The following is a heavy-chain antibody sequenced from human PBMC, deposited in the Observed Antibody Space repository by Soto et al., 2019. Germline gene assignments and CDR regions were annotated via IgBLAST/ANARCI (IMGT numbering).Heavy chain of an antibody. V-gene: IGHV1-69*13. CDR3: ARGRLEPSTFPFDP. CDR1: GGTFSSYA. D-gene: IGHD1-1*01. J-gene: IGHJ5*02. CDR2: IIPIFGTA. Sequence: SAKVSCKASGGTFSSYAISWVRQAPGQGLEWMGGIIPIFGTANYAQKFQGRVTITADESTSTAYMELSSLRSEDTAVYYCARGRLEPSTFPFDPWGQGTLVTVSS.